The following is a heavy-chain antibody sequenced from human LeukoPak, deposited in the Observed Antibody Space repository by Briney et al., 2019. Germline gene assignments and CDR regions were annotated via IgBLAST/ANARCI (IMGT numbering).Heavy chain of an antibody. Sequence: PGGSLRLSCAASGFSVSSNYISWVRQAPGKGLEWVSVVYSGGSTQYADSVKGRFVISRDNAKNSLYLQMISLRAEDTAVYYCARFQSSIEISGFDHWGQGTLVTVSS. CDR2: VYSGGST. J-gene: IGHJ4*02. CDR1: GFSVSSNY. D-gene: IGHD2-21*01. V-gene: IGHV3-53*01. CDR3: ARFQSSIEISGFDH.